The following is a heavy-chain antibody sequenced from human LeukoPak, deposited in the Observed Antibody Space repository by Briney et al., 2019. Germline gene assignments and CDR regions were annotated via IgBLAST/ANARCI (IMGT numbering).Heavy chain of an antibody. CDR2: IYSGGST. Sequence: GGSLRLSCAASGFTVSSNYMSWVRQAPGKGLEWVSVIYSGGSTYYADSVKGRSTISRDNSKNTPYLQMNSLRAEDTAVYYCARDSRLNYYDSSGYHYYYYYGMDVWGQGTTVTVSS. D-gene: IGHD3-22*01. CDR3: ARDSRLNYYDSSGYHYYYYYGMDV. V-gene: IGHV3-53*01. CDR1: GFTVSSNY. J-gene: IGHJ6*02.